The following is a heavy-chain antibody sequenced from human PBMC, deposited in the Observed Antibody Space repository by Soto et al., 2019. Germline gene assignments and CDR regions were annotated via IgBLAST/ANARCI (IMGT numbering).Heavy chain of an antibody. Sequence: SLTCTVSGGSISSYYWSWIRQPPGKGLEWIGYIYYSGSTNYNPSLKSRVTISVDTSKNQFSLKLSSVTAADTAVYYCARVRLGYYDSSGYYYFDYWGQGTLVTVSS. CDR1: GGSISSYY. CDR3: ARVRLGYYDSSGYYYFDY. CDR2: IYYSGST. J-gene: IGHJ4*02. V-gene: IGHV4-59*01. D-gene: IGHD3-22*01.